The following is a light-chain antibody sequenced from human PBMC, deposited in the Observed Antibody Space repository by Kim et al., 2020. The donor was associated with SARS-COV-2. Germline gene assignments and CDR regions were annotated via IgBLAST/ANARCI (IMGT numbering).Light chain of an antibody. Sequence: SQGERPTLSSSASLSVNRDLAWYQQKPGQALRLLIYDASASATGIPARFSGSESETAFTLTISSLQSEDFSIYHCHQYKSWPLTFGGGTQVDIK. J-gene: IGKJ4*01. CDR1: LSVNRD. CDR2: DAS. V-gene: IGKV3-15*01. CDR3: HQYKSWPLT.